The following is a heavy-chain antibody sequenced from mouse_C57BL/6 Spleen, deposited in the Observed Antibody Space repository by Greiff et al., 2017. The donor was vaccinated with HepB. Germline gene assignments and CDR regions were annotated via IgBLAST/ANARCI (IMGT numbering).Heavy chain of an antibody. J-gene: IGHJ4*01. CDR3: TGYGSSQYYYAMDY. D-gene: IGHD1-1*01. Sequence: DVQLQESGGGLVQPGGSMKLSCVASGFTFSNYWMNWVRQSPEKGLEWVAQIRLKSDNYATHYAESVKGRFTISRDDSKSSVYLQMNNLRAEDTGIYYCTGYGSSQYYYAMDYWGQGTSVTVSS. CDR2: IRLKSDNYAT. CDR1: GFTFSNYW. V-gene: IGHV6-3*01.